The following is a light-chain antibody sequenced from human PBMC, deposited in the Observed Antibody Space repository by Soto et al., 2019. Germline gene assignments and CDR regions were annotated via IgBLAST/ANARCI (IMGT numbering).Light chain of an antibody. V-gene: IGKV1-5*01. CDR2: DAS. Sequence: DIQMTQSPSTLSASVGDRVTITCRASQSISSWLAWYQQKPGKAPKLLIYDASSLESGVPSRFSGSGSGTEFTLTISSLQPDDFATYSCQQYTPNSRTFGQGTKVDI. J-gene: IGKJ1*01. CDR3: QQYTPNSRT. CDR1: QSISSW.